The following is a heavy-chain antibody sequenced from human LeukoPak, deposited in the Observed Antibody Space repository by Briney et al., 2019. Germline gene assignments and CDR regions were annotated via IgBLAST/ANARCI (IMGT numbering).Heavy chain of an antibody. V-gene: IGHV4-34*01. CDR2: INHSGST. Sequence: ASETLSLTCAVYGGSFSGYYWSWIRQPPGKGLEWIGEINHSGSTNYNPSLKSRVTISVDTSENQFSLKLSAVTAADTAVYYCARHPRRDSSSSYYYYYYGMDVWGQGTTVTVSS. CDR1: GGSFSGYY. CDR3: ARHPRRDSSSSYYYYYYGMDV. J-gene: IGHJ6*02. D-gene: IGHD6-13*01.